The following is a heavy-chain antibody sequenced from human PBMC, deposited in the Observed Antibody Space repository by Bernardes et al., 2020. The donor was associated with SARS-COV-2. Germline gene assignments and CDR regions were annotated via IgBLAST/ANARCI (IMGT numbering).Heavy chain of an antibody. Sequence: SVKVSCKASGGTFSSYTISWVRQAPGQGLEWMGRIIPILGIANYAQKFQGRVTITADKSTSTAYMELSSLRSEDTAVYYCARALISDCSGGSCYPDYGDYFDYWGQGTLLTVSS. CDR1: GGTFSSYT. V-gene: IGHV1-69*02. CDR3: ARALISDCSGGSCYPDYGDYFDY. D-gene: IGHD2-15*01. J-gene: IGHJ4*02. CDR2: IIPILGIA.